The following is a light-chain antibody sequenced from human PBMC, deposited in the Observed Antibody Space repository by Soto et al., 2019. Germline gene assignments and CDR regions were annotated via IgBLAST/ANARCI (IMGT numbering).Light chain of an antibody. Sequence: DIQMTQSPTSLSASVGDRVTITCRASQDIRNFVAWYQQKPGKAPKLLIYAASTLQSGVPSRFSGSGSGTDFTLTINSRQPEDVATYSCQKYSSGPVFGPGTKVEIK. CDR1: QDIRNF. CDR2: AAS. CDR3: QKYSSGPV. J-gene: IGKJ3*01. V-gene: IGKV1-27*01.